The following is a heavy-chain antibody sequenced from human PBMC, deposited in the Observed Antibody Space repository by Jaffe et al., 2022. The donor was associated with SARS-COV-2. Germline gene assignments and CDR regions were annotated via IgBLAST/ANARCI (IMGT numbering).Heavy chain of an antibody. D-gene: IGHD6-19*01. J-gene: IGHJ4*02. V-gene: IGHV4-39*01. Sequence: QLQLQESGPGLVKPSETLSLTCTVSGGSISSSSYYWGWIRQPPGKGLEWIGSIYYSGSTYYNPSLKSRVTISVDTSKNQFSLKLSSVTAADTAVYYCARLTRVIAVAGGNEFDYWGQGTLVTVSS. CDR1: GGSISSSSYY. CDR3: ARLTRVIAVAGGNEFDY. CDR2: IYYSGST.